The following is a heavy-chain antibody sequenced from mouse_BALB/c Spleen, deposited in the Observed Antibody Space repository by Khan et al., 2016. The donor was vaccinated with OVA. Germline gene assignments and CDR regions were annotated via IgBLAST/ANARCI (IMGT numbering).Heavy chain of an antibody. D-gene: IGHD1-3*01. J-gene: IGHJ3*01. V-gene: IGHV1-77*01. CDR2: IYPGSGNS. CDR3: ANNYASWFAY. Sequence: VQLKQSGPELVKPGASVKMSCKASGYTFTDYVINWVKQRSGQGLEWIGEIYPGSGNSYYSEKFKGKATLTADKSSSTAYMQLSSLTFEDSAVYFCANNYASWFAYWGQGTLVTVSA. CDR1: GYTFTDYV.